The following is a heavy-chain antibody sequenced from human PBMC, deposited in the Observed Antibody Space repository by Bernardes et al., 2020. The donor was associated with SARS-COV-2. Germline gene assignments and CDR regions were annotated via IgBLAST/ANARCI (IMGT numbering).Heavy chain of an antibody. CDR1: GGSINSYY. CDR2: IHSSWST. Sequence: SETLSLTCTVSGGSINSYYWTWIRQPPGKGLEWIGYIHSSWSTNYNPSLKSRVTISIDTSKNQFSLKLSSVTAADTAVYYCARRPGIAVAGTGVTFDIWGQGTMVTVSS. J-gene: IGHJ3*02. CDR3: ARRPGIAVAGTGVTFDI. D-gene: IGHD6-19*01. V-gene: IGHV4-59*08.